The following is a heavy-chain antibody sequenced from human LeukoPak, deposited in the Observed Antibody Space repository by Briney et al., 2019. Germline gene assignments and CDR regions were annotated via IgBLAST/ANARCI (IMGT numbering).Heavy chain of an antibody. D-gene: IGHD3/OR15-3a*01. Sequence: ASVKVSCKASGYAFTGYYMHWVRQAPGQGLEWMGWISTYNGNTNYAQKLQGRVTMTTDTSTSTAYMELRSLRSDDTAVYYCARVGLVNAFDIWGQGTMVTVSS. CDR1: GYAFTGYY. V-gene: IGHV1-18*04. CDR2: ISTYNGNT. CDR3: ARVGLVNAFDI. J-gene: IGHJ3*02.